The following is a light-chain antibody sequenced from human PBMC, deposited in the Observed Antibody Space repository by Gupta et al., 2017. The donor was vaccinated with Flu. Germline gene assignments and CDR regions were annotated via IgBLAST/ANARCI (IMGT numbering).Light chain of an antibody. CDR3: QQANSFPRT. Sequence: DIQLTQSPSSVSASVGNRVTITCRASQDISTWLAWYQQRPGKAPKLLIYAASTLQSGVPSRFTGSGSGTDFTLTISSLQPEDFATYYCQQANSFPRTFGPGTKVDIE. V-gene: IGKV1-12*01. J-gene: IGKJ3*01. CDR1: QDISTW. CDR2: AAS.